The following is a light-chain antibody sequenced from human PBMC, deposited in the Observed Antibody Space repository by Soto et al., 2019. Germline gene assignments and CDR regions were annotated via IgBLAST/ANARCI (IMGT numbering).Light chain of an antibody. CDR3: QQRSYLFT. CDR1: QSVGSS. CDR2: DAS. Sequence: EIVLTQSPATLSLSPGERATLSCRVSQSVGSSLAWYQQKPGQPPRLLIYDASNRATGIPARFSGSGSGTDFTLTINYLEPEDVAVYYCQQRSYLFTFGGGTKAEIQ. J-gene: IGKJ4*01. V-gene: IGKV3-11*01.